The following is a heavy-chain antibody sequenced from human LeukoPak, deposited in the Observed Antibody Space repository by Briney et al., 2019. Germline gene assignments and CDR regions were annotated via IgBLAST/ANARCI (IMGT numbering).Heavy chain of an antibody. D-gene: IGHD5-12*01. CDR2: IKQDGSEK. J-gene: IGHJ4*02. V-gene: IGHV3-7*01. Sequence: PGGSLRLSCAASGFTFSRYWMSWVRQAPGKGLEWVANIKQDGSEKYYVDSVKGRFTISRDNAKNSLYLQMNSLRAEDTAVYYCARDRPRGYSGYDPSFNFDYWGQGTLVTVS. CDR3: ARDRPRGYSGYDPSFNFDY. CDR1: GFTFSRYW.